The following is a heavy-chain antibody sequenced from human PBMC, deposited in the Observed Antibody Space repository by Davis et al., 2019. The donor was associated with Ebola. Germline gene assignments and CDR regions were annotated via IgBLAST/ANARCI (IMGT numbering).Heavy chain of an antibody. Sequence: SETLSLTCSVSGGSISNYYWSWIRQPPGKGLDWIGYVYYSGSTSYNPSLKSRVTISVDTSKNQFSLNLNSVTAADTAVYYCARAMVTMVSFAFDIWGQGTVVTVSS. CDR3: ARAMVTMVSFAFDI. V-gene: IGHV4-59*01. CDR2: VYYSGST. D-gene: IGHD3-10*01. CDR1: GGSISNYY. J-gene: IGHJ3*02.